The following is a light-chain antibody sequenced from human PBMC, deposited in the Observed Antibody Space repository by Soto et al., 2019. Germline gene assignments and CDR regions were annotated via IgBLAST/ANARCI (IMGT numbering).Light chain of an antibody. CDR2: DNN. Sequence: QSVLTQPPSVSAAPGQKVTISFSGSSSNIGNNYVSWYQQLPGTAPKLLIYDNNKRPSGIPDQFSGSKSGTSATLGITGLQTGDEADYYCGTWDSSLSAVVFGGGTKVTVL. J-gene: IGLJ2*01. CDR1: SSNIGNNY. V-gene: IGLV1-51*01. CDR3: GTWDSSLSAVV.